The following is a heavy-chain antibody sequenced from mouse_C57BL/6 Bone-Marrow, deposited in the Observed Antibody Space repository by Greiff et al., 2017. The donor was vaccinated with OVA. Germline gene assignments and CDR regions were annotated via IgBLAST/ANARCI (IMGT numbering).Heavy chain of an antibody. CDR3: ARRCRWYWDV. CDR1: GYTFTSYW. Sequence: VQLQQPGAELVKPGASVKLSCKASGYTFTSYWMQWVKQRPGQGLEWIGEIDPSDSYTNYNQKFKGKATLTVDTSSSTAYMQLSSLTSEDSAVYYCARRCRWYWDVGGRGTTVTV. V-gene: IGHV1-50*01. J-gene: IGHJ1*03. CDR2: IDPSDSYT.